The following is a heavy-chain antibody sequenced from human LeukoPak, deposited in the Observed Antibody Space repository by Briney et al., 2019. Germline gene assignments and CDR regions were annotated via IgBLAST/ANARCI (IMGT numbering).Heavy chain of an antibody. Sequence: PGGSLRLSCAASGFTFSSYAMSWVRQAPGEGLEWVSAISGSGGSTYYADSVKGRFTISRDNSKNTLYLQMNSLRAEDTAVYYCAKETYYLDSSGYNPPFDYWGQGTLVTVSS. J-gene: IGHJ4*02. D-gene: IGHD3-22*01. V-gene: IGHV3-23*01. CDR2: ISGSGGST. CDR3: AKETYYLDSSGYNPPFDY. CDR1: GFTFSSYA.